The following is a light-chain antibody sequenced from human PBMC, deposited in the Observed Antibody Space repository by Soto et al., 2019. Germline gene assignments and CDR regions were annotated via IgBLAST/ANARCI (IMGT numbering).Light chain of an antibody. J-gene: IGLJ2*01. V-gene: IGLV2-14*01. Sequence: QSVLTQPASVSGSPGQSITISCTGTSSDVGGYNYVPWYQQHPGKAPKLMIYEVSNRPSGVSNRFSGSKSGNTASLAISGVQAEDEADYYCSSYTSSSTLVFGGGTKLTVL. CDR2: EVS. CDR1: SSDVGGYNY. CDR3: SSYTSSSTLV.